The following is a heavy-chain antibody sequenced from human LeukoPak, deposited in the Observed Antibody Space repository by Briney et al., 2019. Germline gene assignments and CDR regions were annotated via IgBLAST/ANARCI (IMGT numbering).Heavy chain of an antibody. CDR2: VSGGSGTM. V-gene: IGHV3-48*01. Sequence: GGSLRLSCAASGFTFSSYSMNWVRQAPGKGLEWVSYVSGGSGTMYYADSVKGRFTISRDNAKNSLYLQMNSLRAEDTTVYYCARDRGQTGYYWSYYYYMDVWDKGTTVTVSS. CDR1: GFTFSSYS. D-gene: IGHD3-9*01. J-gene: IGHJ6*03. CDR3: ARDRGQTGYYWSYYYYMDV.